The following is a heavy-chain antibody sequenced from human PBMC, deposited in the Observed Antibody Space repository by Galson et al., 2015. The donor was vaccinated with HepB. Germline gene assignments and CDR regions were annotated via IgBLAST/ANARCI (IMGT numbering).Heavy chain of an antibody. V-gene: IGHV3-30*07. D-gene: IGHD3-10*01. J-gene: IGHJ4*02. Sequence: SLRLSCAASGFTFSRYAFHWVRQAPGRGLEWVALISSDSTSKFYADSVMGRLTISRDNSKDTVYLQMHSLRDEATAVYYCASDCDGSGSLYNTLGYWGQGTMVTVSS. CDR3: ASDCDGSGSLYNTLGY. CDR2: ISSDSTSK. CDR1: GFTFSRYA.